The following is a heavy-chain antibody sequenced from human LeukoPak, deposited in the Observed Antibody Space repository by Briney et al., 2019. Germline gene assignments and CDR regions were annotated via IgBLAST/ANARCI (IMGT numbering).Heavy chain of an antibody. D-gene: IGHD2-21*01. J-gene: IGHJ4*02. CDR2: IIPILGIA. V-gene: IGHV1-69*04. CDR1: GGTFSSYT. Sequence: SVKVSCKASGGTFSSYTISWVRQAPGQGLEWMGRIIPILGIANYAQKLQGRVTITADKSSSTAYMELSSLRCEDTAVYYCARDKRFAGGGDYWGQGTLVTVSS. CDR3: ARDKRFAGGGDY.